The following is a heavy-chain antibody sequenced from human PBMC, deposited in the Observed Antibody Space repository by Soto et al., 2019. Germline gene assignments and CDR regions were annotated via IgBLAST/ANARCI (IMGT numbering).Heavy chain of an antibody. V-gene: IGHV1-69*02. J-gene: IGHJ4*02. CDR3: AIISGRDGYNYLDFDY. D-gene: IGHD5-12*01. CDR1: GGTFSSYT. CDR2: IIPILGIA. Sequence: QVQLVQSGAEVKKPGSSVKVSCKASGGTFSSYTISWVRQAPGQGLEWMGRIIPILGIANYAQKFQGRVTITADKSTSKAYMELSSLRSEDTAVYYCAIISGRDGYNYLDFDYWGQGTLVTVSS.